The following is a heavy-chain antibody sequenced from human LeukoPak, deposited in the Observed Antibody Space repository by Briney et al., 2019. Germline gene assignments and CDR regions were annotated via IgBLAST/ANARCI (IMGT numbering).Heavy chain of an antibody. CDR2: IWYDGSNK. CDR1: GFTFSSYG. CDR3: ARGGSSSWYRKQYYFDY. Sequence: GGSLRLSCAASGFTFSSYGMHWVRQAPGKGLEWVAVIWYDGSNKYYPDSVKGRFTISRDNSKNTLYLQMNSLRAEDTAVYYCARGGSSSWYRKQYYFDYWGQGTLVTVSS. D-gene: IGHD6-13*01. V-gene: IGHV3-33*01. J-gene: IGHJ4*02.